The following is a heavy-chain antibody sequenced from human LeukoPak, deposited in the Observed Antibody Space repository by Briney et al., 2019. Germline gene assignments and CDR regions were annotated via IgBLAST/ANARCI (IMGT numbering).Heavy chain of an antibody. D-gene: IGHD5-18*01. CDR1: GFTFSSYE. Sequence: GGSLRLSCAASGFTFSSYEMNWVRQAPGKGLEWVSYISSSGSTIYYADSVKGRFTISRDNAKNSLYLQMNSLRAEDTALYYCARGMDTVMVWGQGTMVTVSS. CDR3: ARGMDTVMV. J-gene: IGHJ3*01. V-gene: IGHV3-48*03. CDR2: ISSSGSTI.